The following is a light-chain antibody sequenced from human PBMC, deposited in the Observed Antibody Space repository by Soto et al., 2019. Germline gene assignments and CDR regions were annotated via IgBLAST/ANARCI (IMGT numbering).Light chain of an antibody. CDR1: QSVSSS. V-gene: IGKV1-5*01. J-gene: IGKJ1*01. CDR2: DAS. CDR3: QQYKTFSAVA. Sequence: KQSPGTVSLYTGERARLSCRASQSVSSSYLAWYQQKPGKAPKLLIYDASSLKSGVPSRFSGRGSETEFTLTISSLQSDDLGTYYCQQYKTFSAVAFGQGTKV.